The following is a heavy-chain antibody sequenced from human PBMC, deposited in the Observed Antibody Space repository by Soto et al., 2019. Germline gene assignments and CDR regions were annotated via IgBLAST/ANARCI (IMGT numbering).Heavy chain of an antibody. V-gene: IGHV3-21*01. CDR2: ISSSSSYI. CDR3: ARVYLGYYGMDV. CDR1: GFTFSSYS. J-gene: IGHJ6*02. D-gene: IGHD2-2*01. Sequence: GSLRLSCAASGFTFSSYSMNWVRQAPGKGLEWVSSISSSSSYIYYADSVKGRFTISRDNAKNSLYLQMNSQRAEDTAVYYCARVYLGYYGMDVWGQGTTVTVSS.